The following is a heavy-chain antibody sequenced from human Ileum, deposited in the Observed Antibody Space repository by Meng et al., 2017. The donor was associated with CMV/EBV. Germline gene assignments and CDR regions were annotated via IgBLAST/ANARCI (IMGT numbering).Heavy chain of an antibody. J-gene: IGHJ4*02. D-gene: IGHD2/OR15-2a*01. V-gene: IGHV1-8*01. Sequence: ASGSNLDISDGSWVRQSPGQGLEWMGWMSPYSGNTGYAQKFQGRITLTRDNSIKTAYMELTTLRSDDSAVYYCARDGEYRDSGNFDYWGQGTLVTVSS. CDR1: GSNLDISD. CDR3: ARDGEYRDSGNFDY. CDR2: MSPYSGNT.